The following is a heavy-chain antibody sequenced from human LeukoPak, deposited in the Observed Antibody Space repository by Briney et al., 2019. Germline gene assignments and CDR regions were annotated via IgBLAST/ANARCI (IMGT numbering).Heavy chain of an antibody. Sequence: GGSLRLSCAASGFTFSSYAMSWVRQAPGKGLGWVSAISGSGGSTYYADSVKGRFTISRDNSKNTLYLQMSSLRAEDTAVYYCAKGGDTAMIRFTYYDYWGQGTLVTVSS. CDR1: GFTFSSYA. V-gene: IGHV3-23*01. J-gene: IGHJ4*02. CDR3: AKGGDTAMIRFTYYDY. D-gene: IGHD5-18*01. CDR2: ISGSGGST.